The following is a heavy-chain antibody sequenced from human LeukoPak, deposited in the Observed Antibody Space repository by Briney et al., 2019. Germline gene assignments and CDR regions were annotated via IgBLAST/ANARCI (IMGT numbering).Heavy chain of an antibody. V-gene: IGHV3-23*01. Sequence: GGSLRLSCAASGFTFSSYGMSWVRQAPGKGLERVSAISGSGGSTYYADSVKGRFTISRDNSKNTLYLQMNSLRAEDTAVYYCAKIGFCGGDCYSKWGQGTLVTVSS. D-gene: IGHD2-21*02. CDR2: ISGSGGST. CDR1: GFTFSSYG. J-gene: IGHJ4*02. CDR3: AKIGFCGGDCYSK.